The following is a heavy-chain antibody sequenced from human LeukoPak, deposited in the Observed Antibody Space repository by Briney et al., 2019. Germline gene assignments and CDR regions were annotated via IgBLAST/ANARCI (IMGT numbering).Heavy chain of an antibody. CDR3: ARAPGRGGAFDI. CDR2: ISGSGVGT. D-gene: IGHD3-10*01. Sequence: PGGSLRLSCAASGFTFSSYTMNWVRQAPGKGLEWVSAISGSGVGTYYADSVKGRFTISRENAKNSLYLQMNSLRAGDTAVYYCARAPGRGGAFDIWGQGTMVTVSS. J-gene: IGHJ3*02. V-gene: IGHV3-23*01. CDR1: GFTFSSYT.